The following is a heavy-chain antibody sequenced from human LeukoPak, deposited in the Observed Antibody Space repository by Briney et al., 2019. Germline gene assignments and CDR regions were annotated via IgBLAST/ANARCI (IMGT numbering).Heavy chain of an antibody. CDR2: INPSGGST. V-gene: IGHV1-46*01. J-gene: IGHJ4*02. Sequence: ASVKVSCKASGHTFTTYYMHWVRQAPGQGLEWMGIINPSGGSTSYAQKFQGRVTMTGDTSTITVYMELSSLRSEDTAVYYCARDREMATIWWGQGTLVTVSS. D-gene: IGHD5-24*01. CDR3: ARDREMATIW. CDR1: GHTFTTYY.